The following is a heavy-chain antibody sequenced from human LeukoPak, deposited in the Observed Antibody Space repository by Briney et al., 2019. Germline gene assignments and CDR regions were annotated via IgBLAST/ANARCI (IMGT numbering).Heavy chain of an antibody. J-gene: IGHJ4*02. Sequence: ASVKVSCKASGYTFTGYYMHWVRQAPGQGLEWMGWINPNSGGTNYAQKFQGRVTMTRDTSISTAYMKLSRLRSDDTAVYYCARVVRYGSGSISPGYWGQGTLVTVSS. D-gene: IGHD3-10*01. V-gene: IGHV1-2*02. CDR2: INPNSGGT. CDR1: GYTFTGYY. CDR3: ARVVRYGSGSISPGY.